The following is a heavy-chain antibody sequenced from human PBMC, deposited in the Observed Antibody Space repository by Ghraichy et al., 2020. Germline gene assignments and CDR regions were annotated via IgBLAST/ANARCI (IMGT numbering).Heavy chain of an antibody. D-gene: IGHD4-17*01. Sequence: GGSLRLSCAASGFTFSSYWMHWVRQAPGKGLVWVSRLNSDGSSTAYADSVKGRFTISRDNAKTTLYLQTNSLRAEDTAVYYCARRSYGDSPYYFDYWGQGTLVTVSS. CDR3: ARRSYGDSPYYFDY. CDR1: GFTFSSYW. CDR2: LNSDGSST. J-gene: IGHJ4*02. V-gene: IGHV3-74*01.